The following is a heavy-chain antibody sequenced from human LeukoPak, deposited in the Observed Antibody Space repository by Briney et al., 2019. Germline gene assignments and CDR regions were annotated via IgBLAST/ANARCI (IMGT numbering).Heavy chain of an antibody. Sequence: GGSLRLSCAASGLTVSNNYMTWVRQAPGKGLEWVSVIYSGGSTYYADSVKGRFTSSRDNSKNTLYLQMNSLRAEDTAVYYCTRVRSPNWFDPWGQGTLVTVSS. CDR1: GLTVSNNY. V-gene: IGHV3-66*01. CDR2: IYSGGST. J-gene: IGHJ5*02. D-gene: IGHD3-10*01. CDR3: TRVRSPNWFDP.